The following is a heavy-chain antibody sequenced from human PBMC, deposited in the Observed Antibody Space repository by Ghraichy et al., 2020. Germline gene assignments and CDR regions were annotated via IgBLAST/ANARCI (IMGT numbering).Heavy chain of an antibody. CDR1: GFTFSSYA. D-gene: IGHD3-10*01. Sequence: GESLNISCAASGFTFSSYALSWVRQAPGKGLEWVSSIAGGGDTTFYADSVKGRFTISRDISKNTLYLQMNSLRAEETAVYYCARGAGSGGYYNVGPHFDSWGQGTLVTVSS. V-gene: IGHV3-23*01. CDR3: ARGAGSGGYYNVGPHFDS. J-gene: IGHJ4*01. CDR2: IAGGGDTT.